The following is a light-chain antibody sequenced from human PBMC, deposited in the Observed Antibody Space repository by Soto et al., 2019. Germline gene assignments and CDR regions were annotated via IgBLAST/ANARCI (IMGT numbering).Light chain of an antibody. Sequence: QSARTQPPSASGTPGQRVTISCSGSSSNIGTNAVNWYQKFPGTAPKLLIYSNNQRPSGVPDRFSGSKSGTSASLAISGLQSEDEADYYCAAWDESLNAVLLGGGTQLTVL. CDR2: SNN. CDR3: AAWDESLNAVL. J-gene: IGLJ2*01. V-gene: IGLV1-44*01. CDR1: SSNIGTNA.